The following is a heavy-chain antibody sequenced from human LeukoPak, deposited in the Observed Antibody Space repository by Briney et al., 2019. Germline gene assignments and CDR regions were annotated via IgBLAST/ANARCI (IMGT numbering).Heavy chain of an antibody. J-gene: IGHJ6*03. CDR2: IKQDVSEK. V-gene: IGHV3-7*01. Sequence: GRSLRLSCIVSGFNFHTYWMTWVRQAPGKGLEWVASIKQDVSEKYFVDSVKGRFSISRDNAKKSLNLQMNSVRAEDTAVYYCARDGYSYGLSYYYYYMDVWGKGTTVTISS. CDR1: GFNFHTYW. D-gene: IGHD5-18*01. CDR3: ARDGYSYGLSYYYYYMDV.